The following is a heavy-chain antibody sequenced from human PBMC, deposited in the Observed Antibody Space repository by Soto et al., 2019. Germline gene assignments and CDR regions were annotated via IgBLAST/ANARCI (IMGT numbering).Heavy chain of an antibody. CDR2: IYWDDDK. J-gene: IGHJ4*02. V-gene: IGHV2-5*02. D-gene: IGHD5-12*01. CDR1: GFSPNTSEVG. Sequence: QITLKESGPTLVKPTQTLTLTCTFSGFSPNTSEVGVGWIRQPPGKALDWLALIYWDDDKRYSPSLKSRLTIPQDPSKNQVFLTMTNMDPVDPATYYCAHSSHGIYGGHFDYWGQGARVTVSS. CDR3: AHSSHGIYGGHFDY.